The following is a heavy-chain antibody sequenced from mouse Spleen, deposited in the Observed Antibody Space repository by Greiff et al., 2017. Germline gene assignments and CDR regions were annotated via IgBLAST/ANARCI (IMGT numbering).Heavy chain of an antibody. CDR1: GFSLTSYG. Sequence: QVQLKESGPSLVQPSQSLSITCTVSGFSLTSYGVHWVRQSPGKGLEWLGVIWRGGSTDYNAAFMSRLSITKDNSKSQVFFKMNSLQADDTAIYYCAKKGYYVIGYAMDYWGQGTSVTVSS. D-gene: IGHD2-3*01. CDR3: AKKGYYVIGYAMDY. V-gene: IGHV2-5-1*01. J-gene: IGHJ4*01. CDR2: IWRGGST.